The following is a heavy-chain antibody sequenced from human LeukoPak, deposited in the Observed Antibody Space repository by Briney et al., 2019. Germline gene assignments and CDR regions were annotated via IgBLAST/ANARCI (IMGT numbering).Heavy chain of an antibody. CDR2: ISAYNGNT. CDR1: GYTFTSYG. CDR3: AREGYSSSPLPHYFDY. Sequence: ASVKVSCKASGYTFTSYGISWVRQAPGQGLEWMGWISAYNGNTNYAQKLQGRVTLTTDTSTSTAYMELRSLRSDDTAVYYCAREGYSSSPLPHYFDYWGQGTLVTVSS. J-gene: IGHJ4*02. D-gene: IGHD6-6*01. V-gene: IGHV1-18*01.